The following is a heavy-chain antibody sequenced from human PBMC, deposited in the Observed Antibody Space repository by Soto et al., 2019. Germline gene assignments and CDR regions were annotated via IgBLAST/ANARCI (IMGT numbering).Heavy chain of an antibody. CDR2: IFYSGFT. CDR3: ASEELLPASGQYYYYGLDV. D-gene: IGHD2-15*01. J-gene: IGHJ6*01. CDR1: GGPISSGNYF. Sequence: PSETLSLTCTVSGGPISSGNYFWTWIRQHPGKGLEWIGYIFYSGFTSYNPSLKSRLNISADKSKNQFSLKLSSVTAADTAVYYCASEELLPASGQYYYYGLDVWGQGNTVTVAS. V-gene: IGHV4-31*03.